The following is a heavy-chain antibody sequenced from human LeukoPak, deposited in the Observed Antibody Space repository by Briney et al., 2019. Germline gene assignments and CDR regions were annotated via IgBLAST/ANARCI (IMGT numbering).Heavy chain of an antibody. CDR1: GGCISSGGYS. V-gene: IGHV4-30-2*01. Sequence: SETLSLTCAVSGGCISSGGYSWSWIRQPPGKGLEWIGYIYHSGSTYYNPSLKSRVTISVDRSKNQSSLKLSSVTAADTAVYYCARAIGRRDWFDPWGQGTLVTVSS. CDR2: IYHSGST. J-gene: IGHJ5*02. CDR3: ARAIGRRDWFDP.